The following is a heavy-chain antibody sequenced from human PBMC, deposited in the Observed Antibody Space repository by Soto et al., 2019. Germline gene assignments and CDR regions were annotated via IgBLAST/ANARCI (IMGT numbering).Heavy chain of an antibody. V-gene: IGHV3-48*02. J-gene: IGHJ1*01. Sequence: GGSLRLSCAASGFTFSSYSMNWVRQAPGKGLEWVSYISSSSSTIYYADSVKGRFTISRDNAKNSLYLQMNSLRDEDTAVYYCAGSITMVRGILADAEYFQHWGQGT. CDR3: AGSITMVRGILADAEYFQH. D-gene: IGHD3-10*01. CDR2: ISSSSSTI. CDR1: GFTFSSYS.